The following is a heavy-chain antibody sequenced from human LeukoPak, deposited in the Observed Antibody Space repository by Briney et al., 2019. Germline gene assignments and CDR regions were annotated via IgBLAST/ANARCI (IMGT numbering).Heavy chain of an antibody. V-gene: IGHV4-34*01. J-gene: IGHJ2*01. D-gene: IGHD1-26*01. Sequence: SETLSLTCAVYGGSFSGYYWSWIRQPPGKGLEWIGEINHSGSTNYNPSLKSRVTISVDTPKNQFSLKLSSVTAADTAVYYCARQFRSLGSFNWYFDLWGRGTLVTVSS. CDR1: GGSFSGYY. CDR3: ARQFRSLGSFNWYFDL. CDR2: INHSGST.